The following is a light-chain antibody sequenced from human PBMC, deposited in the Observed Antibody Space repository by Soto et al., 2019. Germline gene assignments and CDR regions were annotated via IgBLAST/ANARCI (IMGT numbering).Light chain of an antibody. V-gene: IGKV3-20*01. CDR1: QTISSNY. CDR3: QQYVSWT. Sequence: EIVLTQSPGTLSVSPGERATLSCRASQTISSNYLAWYQQKPGQAPSLLINGTSSRATGIPDRFSGSGSGTDFTLTISRLEPEDSAIYYCQQYVSWTFGQGTKVEIK. J-gene: IGKJ1*01. CDR2: GTS.